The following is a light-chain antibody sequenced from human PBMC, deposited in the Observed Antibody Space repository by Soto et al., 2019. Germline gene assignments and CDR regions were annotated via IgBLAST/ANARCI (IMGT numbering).Light chain of an antibody. CDR3: PQYDSSPLT. CDR2: GAS. V-gene: IGKV3-20*01. Sequence: EIVLTQSPGTLSLSPGERATLSCRASQSVSSSYLAWYQQKPGQAPRLLIYGASSRDTGIPDRFSGSGSGTDFTLTISRLEPEDVVVYYCPQYDSSPLTFGGGTKVEIK. J-gene: IGKJ4*01. CDR1: QSVSSSY.